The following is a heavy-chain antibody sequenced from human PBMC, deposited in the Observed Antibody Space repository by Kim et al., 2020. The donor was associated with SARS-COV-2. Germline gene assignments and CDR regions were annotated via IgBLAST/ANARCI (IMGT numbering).Heavy chain of an antibody. CDR1: GFTFSSYS. Sequence: GGSLRLSCAASGFTFSSYSMNWVRQAPGKGLEWVSYISSSSSTIYYADSVKGRFTISRDNAKNSLYLQMNSLRDEDTAVYYCARDLLVGRYYYGSGAGLPWGQGTLVTVSS. CDR2: ISSSSSTI. D-gene: IGHD3-10*01. V-gene: IGHV3-48*02. CDR3: ARDLLVGRYYYGSGAGLP. J-gene: IGHJ5*02.